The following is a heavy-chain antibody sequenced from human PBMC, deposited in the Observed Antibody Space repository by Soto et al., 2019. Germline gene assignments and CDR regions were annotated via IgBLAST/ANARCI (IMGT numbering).Heavy chain of an antibody. CDR3: VRENYYYGMDV. CDR2: INNAGTT. Sequence: EVQLVESGGTLVQPGGSLKLSCAASGFDASVNFMTWVRQAPGKGLEWVSSINNAGTTLYADSVKGRVTISRDDSKNALFLQMNRLRVEDTAMYYWVRENYYYGMDVWGQGTAVTVSS. J-gene: IGHJ6*02. CDR1: GFDASVNF. V-gene: IGHV3-66*01.